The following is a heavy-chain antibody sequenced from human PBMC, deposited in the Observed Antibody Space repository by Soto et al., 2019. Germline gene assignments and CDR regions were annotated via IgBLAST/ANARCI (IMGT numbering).Heavy chain of an antibody. CDR2: ISYDGSNK. J-gene: IGHJ5*02. Sequence: QVQLVESGGGVVQPGRSLRLSCAASGFTFSSYGMHWVRQAPGKGLEWVAVISYDGSNKYYADSVKGRFTISRDNSKNTLNLQMNSLRAEDTAVYYCAKDGLVAAAGTSWFDPWGQGTLVTVSS. V-gene: IGHV3-30*18. D-gene: IGHD6-13*01. CDR3: AKDGLVAAAGTSWFDP. CDR1: GFTFSSYG.